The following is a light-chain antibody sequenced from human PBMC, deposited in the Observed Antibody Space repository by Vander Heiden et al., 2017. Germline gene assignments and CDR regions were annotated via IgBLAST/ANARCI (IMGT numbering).Light chain of an antibody. V-gene: IGLV1-44*01. CDR3: ATWDDGLNGLL. CDR2: SHT. CDR1: SSNLGLNA. Sequence: QSVLTQPPPASGAPGQRITLSCSGGSSNLGLNAVNWYQFLPGTAPKLLIHSHTQRPSGVSDRFSGSKSGTSASLAISGLQSEDDADYYCATWDDGLNGLLFGGGTKLTVL. J-gene: IGLJ2*01.